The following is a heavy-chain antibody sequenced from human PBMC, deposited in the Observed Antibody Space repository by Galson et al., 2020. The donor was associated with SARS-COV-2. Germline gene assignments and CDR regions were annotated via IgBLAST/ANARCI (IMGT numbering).Heavy chain of an antibody. CDR2: IYSGGST. CDR1: GFTVSSNY. V-gene: IGHV3-53*01. J-gene: IGHJ6*02. Sequence: GGSLRLSCAASGFTVSSNYMSWVRQAPGKGLEWVSVIYSGGSTYYADSVKGRFTISRDNSKNTLYLQMNSLRAEDTAVYYCARDLHSGDYGQDYYYYYGMDVWGQGTTVTVSS. D-gene: IGHD4-17*01. CDR3: ARDLHSGDYGQDYYYYYGMDV.